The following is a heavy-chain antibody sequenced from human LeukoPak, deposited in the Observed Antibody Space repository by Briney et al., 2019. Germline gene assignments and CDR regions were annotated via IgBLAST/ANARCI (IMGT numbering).Heavy chain of an antibody. CDR3: TSPWGAFEY. J-gene: IGHJ4*02. D-gene: IGHD3-16*01. CDR2: IRSKAYGGTT. V-gene: IGHV3-49*04. CDR1: GFTFGDYA. Sequence: QAGGSLRLSCTASGFTFGDYAMTWVRQAPGKGLEWVGFIRSKAYGGTTGYAASVRGRFTISRDDSKSIAYLQMNSLKTEDTGVYYCTSPWGAFEYWGQGTLVTVSS.